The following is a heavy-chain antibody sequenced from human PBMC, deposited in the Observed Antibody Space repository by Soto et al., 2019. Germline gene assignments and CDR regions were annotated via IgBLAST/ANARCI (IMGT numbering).Heavy chain of an antibody. J-gene: IGHJ6*04. CDR1: GFTFGSYR. CDR2: IDSDGSST. Sequence: GGSLRLSCAASGFTFGSYRMNWIRQAPGKGLVWVSRIDSDGSSTTYADSVKGRFTTSRDNAKNTLYLQMSSLRVEDTAVYYCARGRPYGMDVWGKGTTVTVSS. V-gene: IGHV3-74*01. CDR3: ARGRPYGMDV.